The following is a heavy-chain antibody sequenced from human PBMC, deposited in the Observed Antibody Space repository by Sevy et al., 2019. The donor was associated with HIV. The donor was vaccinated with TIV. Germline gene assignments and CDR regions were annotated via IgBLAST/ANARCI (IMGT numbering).Heavy chain of an antibody. D-gene: IGHD3-10*01. V-gene: IGHV3-30*18. CDR3: AKDVVGGTYYIENYYYGMDV. J-gene: IGHJ6*02. CDR1: GTNFGAFA. CDR2: LSLQGTNK. Sequence: GGSLRLSCAVSGTNFGAFAMHWVRQAPGKGLEWVAGLSLQGTNKYYADSLRGRFNISRDKSKDFLYLHMKSLRPDDTAIYYCAKDVVGGTYYIENYYYGMDVWGLGTTVTVSS.